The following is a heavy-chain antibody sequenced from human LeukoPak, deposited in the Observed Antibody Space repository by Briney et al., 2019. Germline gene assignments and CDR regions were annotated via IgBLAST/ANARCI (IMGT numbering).Heavy chain of an antibody. D-gene: IGHD3-22*01. J-gene: IGHJ6*02. CDR1: GGSISSYY. CDR3: ARQPYYYDSSGYYSPFNYYYYYGMDV. V-gene: IGHV4-59*08. CDR2: IYYSGST. Sequence: SETLPLTCTVSGGSISSYYWSWIRQPPGKGLEWIGYIYYSGSTNYNPSLKSRVTISVDTSKNQFSLKLSSVTAADTAVHYCARQPYYYDSSGYYSPFNYYYYYGMDVWGQGTTVTVSS.